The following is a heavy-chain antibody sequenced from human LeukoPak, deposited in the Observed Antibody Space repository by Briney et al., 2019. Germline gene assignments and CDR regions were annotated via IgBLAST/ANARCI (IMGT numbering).Heavy chain of an antibody. Sequence: PGGSLRLSCAASGFIFSSCVMHWARQAPGKGPEWVAAIWSDGNNKYYADSVKGRFTISRDNAKNSLYLQMNSLRAEDTAVYYCARGATVRTPPLDYWGQGTLVTVSS. V-gene: IGHV3-33*01. CDR2: IWSDGNNK. J-gene: IGHJ4*02. CDR1: GFIFSSCV. CDR3: ARGATVRTPPLDY. D-gene: IGHD4-23*01.